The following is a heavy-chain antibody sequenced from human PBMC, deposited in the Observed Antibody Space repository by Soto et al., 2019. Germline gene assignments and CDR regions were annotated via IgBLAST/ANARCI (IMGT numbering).Heavy chain of an antibody. V-gene: IGHV4-59*01. D-gene: IGHD4-17*01. Sequence: SETLSLTCTVSGGSISSYYWSWIRQPPGKGLEWIGYIYYSGSTNYNPSLKSRVTISVDTSKNQFSLKLSSVTAADTAVYYCARGAGDYGDYDEYYFDYWGQGTLVTVSS. J-gene: IGHJ4*02. CDR2: IYYSGST. CDR1: GGSISSYY. CDR3: ARGAGDYGDYDEYYFDY.